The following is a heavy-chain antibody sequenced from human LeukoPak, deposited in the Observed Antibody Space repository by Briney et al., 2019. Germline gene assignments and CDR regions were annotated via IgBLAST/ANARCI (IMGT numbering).Heavy chain of an antibody. CDR1: GFTFSSYG. CDR2: ISYDGSNK. CDR3: AKDSSKLRYFDQYYFDY. D-gene: IGHD3-9*01. Sequence: GGSLRLSCAASGFTFSSYGMHWVRQAPGKGLEWVAVISYDGSNKYYADSVKGRFTISRDNSKNTLYLQMNSLRAEDTAVYYCAKDSSKLRYFDQYYFDYWGQGTLVTVSS. V-gene: IGHV3-30*18. J-gene: IGHJ4*02.